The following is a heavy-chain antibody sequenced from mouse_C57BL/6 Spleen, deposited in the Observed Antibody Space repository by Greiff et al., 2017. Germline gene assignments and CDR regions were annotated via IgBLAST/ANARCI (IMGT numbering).Heavy chain of an antibody. CDR1: GFNIKDDY. Sequence: VQLQQSGAELVRPGASVKLSCTASGFNIKDDYMHWVKQRPEQGLEWIGWIDPENGDTEYASQFQGKATITADTSSNTAYLQLSSLTSEDTAVYYCTTGSNSWFAYWGQGTLVTVSA. J-gene: IGHJ3*01. CDR2: IDPENGDT. D-gene: IGHD2-5*01. V-gene: IGHV14-4*01. CDR3: TTGSNSWFAY.